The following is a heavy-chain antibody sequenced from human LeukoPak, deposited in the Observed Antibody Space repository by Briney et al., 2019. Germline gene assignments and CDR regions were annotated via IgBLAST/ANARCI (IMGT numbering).Heavy chain of an antibody. CDR1: GFTVSSNY. J-gene: IGHJ4*02. V-gene: IGHV3-53*01. CDR3: TRSGYRHPYHFDS. Sequence: GGSLRLSCAASGFTVSSNYMSWVRQAPGKGLEWVSVIYSGGSTYYADSVKGRFTISRDNSKNTLSLQLNRLRVEDTAIYYCTRSGYRHPYHFDSWGQGTLVIVSS. CDR2: IYSGGST. D-gene: IGHD3-22*01.